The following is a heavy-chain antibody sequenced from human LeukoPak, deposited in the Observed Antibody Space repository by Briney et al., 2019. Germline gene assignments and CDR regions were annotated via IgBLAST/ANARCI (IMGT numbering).Heavy chain of an antibody. V-gene: IGHV3-23*01. CDR3: ARSKLGGRSGYYDY. CDR2: ISGSGGST. D-gene: IGHD3-22*01. J-gene: IGHJ4*02. Sequence: GGSLRLSCAASGFTFSSYAMSWVRQAPGKGLEWVSAISGSGGSTYYADSVKGRFTISRDNSKNTLYLQMSSLRAEDTAVYYCARSKLGGRSGYYDYWGQGTLVTVSS. CDR1: GFTFSSYA.